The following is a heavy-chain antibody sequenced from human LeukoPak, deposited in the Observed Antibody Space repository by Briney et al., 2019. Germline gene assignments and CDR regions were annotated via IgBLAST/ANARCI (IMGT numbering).Heavy chain of an antibody. CDR1: GFTFSNSA. CDR3: AKDGIMVRGVIILPFDY. V-gene: IGHV3-23*01. CDR2: LSGSGITT. Sequence: GSLRLSCAASGFTFSNSAMSWVRQAPGKGLEWVSTLSGSGITTYYADSVKGRFTISRDNSKNTLYLQMNSLRAEDTAVYYCAKDGIMVRGVIILPFDYWGQGTLVTVSS. D-gene: IGHD3-10*01. J-gene: IGHJ4*02.